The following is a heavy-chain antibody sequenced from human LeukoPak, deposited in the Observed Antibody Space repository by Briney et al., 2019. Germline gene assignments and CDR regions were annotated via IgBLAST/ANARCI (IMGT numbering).Heavy chain of an antibody. D-gene: IGHD6-13*01. CDR2: ISWNSGSI. J-gene: IGHJ4*02. CDR1: GFIFSSYS. CDR3: AKAAEDSSSWEDYFDY. Sequence: GGSLRLSCAASGFIFSSYSMNWVRQAPGKGLEWVSGISWNSGSIGYADSVKGRFTISRDNAKNSLYLQMNSLRAEDMALYYCAKAAEDSSSWEDYFDYWGQGTLVTVSS. V-gene: IGHV3-9*03.